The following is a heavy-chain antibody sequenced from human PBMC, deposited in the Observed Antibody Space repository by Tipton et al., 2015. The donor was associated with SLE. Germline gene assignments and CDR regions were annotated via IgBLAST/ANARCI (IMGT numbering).Heavy chain of an antibody. CDR3: ARQAGNCFDP. D-gene: IGHD3-10*01. V-gene: IGHV5-51*01. CDR1: GSINTYYW. Sequence: GSINTYYWSWVRQMPGKGLEWMGIIYPGDSDTRYSPSFQGQVTISADKSINTAYLQWSSLKASDTAMYYCARQAGNCFDPWGQGTLVTVSS. J-gene: IGHJ5*02. CDR2: IYPGDSDT.